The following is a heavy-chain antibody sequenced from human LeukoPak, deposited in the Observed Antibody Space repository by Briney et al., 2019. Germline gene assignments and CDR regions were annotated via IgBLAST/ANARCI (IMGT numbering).Heavy chain of an antibody. CDR2: IYYSGST. CDR1: GGSISSSSYY. J-gene: IGHJ3*02. V-gene: IGHV4-39*01. CDR3: ARHGQWLVTGYEAFDI. D-gene: IGHD6-19*01. Sequence: SETLSLTCTVSGGSISSSSYYWGWIRQPPGKGLEWIGSIYYSGSTYYNPSLKSRVTISVDTSKNQFSLKLSSVTAADAAVYYCARHGQWLVTGYEAFDIWGQGTMVTVSS.